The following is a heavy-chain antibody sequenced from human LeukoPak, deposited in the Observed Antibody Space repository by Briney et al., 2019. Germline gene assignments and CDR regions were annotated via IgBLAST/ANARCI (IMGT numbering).Heavy chain of an antibody. CDR3: ARVYSSGWSAFDI. CDR2: IKQDGSEK. CDR1: GFTFSSYW. Sequence: PGGSLRLSCAASGFTFSSYWMSWVRQAPGKGLEWVANIKQDGSEKYYVDSVKGRFTISRDNAKNSLYLQMNSLRAEDTAVYYCARVYSSGWSAFDIWGQGTMVTVSS. D-gene: IGHD6-19*01. V-gene: IGHV3-7*01. J-gene: IGHJ3*02.